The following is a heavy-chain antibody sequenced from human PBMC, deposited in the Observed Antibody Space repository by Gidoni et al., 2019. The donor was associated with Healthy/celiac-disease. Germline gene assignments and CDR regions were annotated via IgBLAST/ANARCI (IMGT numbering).Heavy chain of an antibody. CDR3: ARGGLQFLEWCFVDV. V-gene: IGHV3-30-3*01. J-gene: IGHJ6*02. D-gene: IGHD3-3*01. Sequence: QVQLVESGGGVVQPGRSLRLSCAASGFTFTDWPVHWVRQAPAKGLEWVAVISSDGSKRHYANSMEGRFTISRDNSKNTVFLQMNSLRVEDTAKYYCARGGLQFLEWCFVDVWGQGTTVTVSS. CDR1: GFTFTDWP. CDR2: ISSDGSKR.